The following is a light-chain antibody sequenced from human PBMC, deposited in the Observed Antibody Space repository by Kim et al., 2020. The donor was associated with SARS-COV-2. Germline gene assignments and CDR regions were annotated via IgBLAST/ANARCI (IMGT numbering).Light chain of an antibody. J-gene: IGLJ3*02. CDR3: QAWDSSTAV. CDR1: QLGDKY. Sequence: SYELTQPPSVSVSPGQTASITCSGDQLGDKYACWYQQKPGQSPVVVLYQDSKRPSGIPERFSGSNSGNTATLTISGTQAMDEADYYCQAWDSSTAVFGGGTKLTVL. V-gene: IGLV3-1*01. CDR2: QDS.